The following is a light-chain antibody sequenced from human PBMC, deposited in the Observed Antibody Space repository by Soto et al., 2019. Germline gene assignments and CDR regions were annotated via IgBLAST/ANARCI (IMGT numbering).Light chain of an antibody. CDR1: SSDVGSYNR. Sequence: QSALTQPPSVSGSPGQSVTISCTGTSSDVGSYNRLSWYQQPPGTAPKLIMYEVNTRPSGVPDRFSGSKSGSTASLTISGLQAEDEADYYCSLYISGSTYVFGTGTKLIVL. CDR3: SLYISGSTYV. J-gene: IGLJ1*01. CDR2: EVN. V-gene: IGLV2-18*01.